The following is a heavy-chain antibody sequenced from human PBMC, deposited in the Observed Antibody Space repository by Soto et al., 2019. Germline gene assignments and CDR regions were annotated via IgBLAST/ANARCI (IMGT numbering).Heavy chain of an antibody. CDR2: IIPIFGTA. CDR1: GGSFSSYA. D-gene: IGHD6-13*01. CDR3: ARASSSWYENYYGMDV. V-gene: IGHV1-69*13. J-gene: IGHJ6*02. Sequence: SVKVSGEASGGSFSSYAISRVRQAPGQGLEWMGGIIPIFGTANYAQKFQGRVTITADESTSTAYMELSSLRSEDTAVYYCARASSSWYENYYGMDVWGQGSTVTVSS.